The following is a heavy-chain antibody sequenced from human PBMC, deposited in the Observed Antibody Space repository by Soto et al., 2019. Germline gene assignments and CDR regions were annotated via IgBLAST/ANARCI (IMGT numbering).Heavy chain of an antibody. J-gene: IGHJ5*02. CDR2: ISGYNGNT. Sequence: GASVKVSCKASGYIFTSYGISWVRQAPGQGLEWMGWISGYNGNTNYAQKVQGRVTMTTDTSTNTAYMELRSLTSDDTAVYYCARGPRYCSSTTCFAGVNWFDPWGQGTPVTVS. V-gene: IGHV1-18*04. CDR1: GYIFTSYG. D-gene: IGHD2-2*01. CDR3: ARGPRYCSSTTCFAGVNWFDP.